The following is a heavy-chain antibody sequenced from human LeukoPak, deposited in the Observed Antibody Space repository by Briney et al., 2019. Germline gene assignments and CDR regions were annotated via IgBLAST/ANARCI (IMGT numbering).Heavy chain of an antibody. V-gene: IGHV4-4*07. CDR3: ASLITIFNHWYFDL. J-gene: IGHJ2*01. CDR1: GGSISSYY. D-gene: IGHD3-3*01. CDR2: IYTSGST. Sequence: SETLSLTCTVSGGSISSYYWSWIRQPAGKGLEWIGRIYTSGSTNYNPSLKSRVTISVDTSKNQFSLKLSSVTAADTAVYYSASLITIFNHWYFDLWGRGTLVTVSS.